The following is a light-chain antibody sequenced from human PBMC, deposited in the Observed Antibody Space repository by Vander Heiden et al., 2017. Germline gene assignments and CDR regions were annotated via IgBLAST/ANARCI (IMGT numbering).Light chain of an antibody. V-gene: IGLV2-14*01. CDR3: SSYTRSSTANYV. J-gene: IGLJ1*01. CDR1: SSYVGGYNY. CDR2: EVS. Sequence: QSALTQPASVSGSPGHSITISGTGTSSYVGGYNYVTWYQQHTGKAPKLMIYEVSKRPSGVSNRFSGSKSGNTASLTISGLQAEDVADYYCSSYTRSSTANYVFGTGTKVTVL.